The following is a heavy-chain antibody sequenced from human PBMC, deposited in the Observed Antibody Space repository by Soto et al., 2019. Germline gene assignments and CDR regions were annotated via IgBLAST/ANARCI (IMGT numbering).Heavy chain of an antibody. D-gene: IGHD5-18*01. CDR3: ARGPRVAMVPNDAFDI. V-gene: IGHV4-34*01. CDR1: GGSFSGYY. CDR2: INHSGST. J-gene: IGHJ3*02. Sequence: SETLSLTCAVYGGSFSGYYWSWIRQPPGKGLEWIGEINHSGSTNYNPSLKSRVTISVDTSKNQFSLKLSSVTAADTAVYYCARGPRVAMVPNDAFDIWGQGTMVTVSS.